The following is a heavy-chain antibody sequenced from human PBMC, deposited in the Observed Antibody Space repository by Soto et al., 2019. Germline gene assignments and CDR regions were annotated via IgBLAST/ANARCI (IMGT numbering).Heavy chain of an antibody. J-gene: IGHJ4*02. CDR3: VPHSPGGDTSFDY. Sequence: PSQTLSLTCAISGDSVSGNSVTWNWIRQSPSRGLEWLGRTYFRSKWSTDYAISVKSRITVSPDTSKNQFSLQLTSVTPEDTAVYYWVPHSPGGDTSFDYCGQESLVTVSS. D-gene: IGHD2-21*02. CDR1: GDSVSGNSVT. V-gene: IGHV6-1*01. CDR2: TYFRSKWST.